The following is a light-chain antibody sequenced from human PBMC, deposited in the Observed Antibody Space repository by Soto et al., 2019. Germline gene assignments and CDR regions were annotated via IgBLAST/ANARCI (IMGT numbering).Light chain of an antibody. J-gene: IGKJ5*01. CDR1: QGIRND. V-gene: IGKV1-17*01. Sequence: DIQMTQSPSSLSACVADRGTIALRASQGIRNDLGWYQQTPGKAPRRLIYGASNLESGVPSRFSGSGSGTGFTLTISSLQPEDFAVYYCQQYGSSPITFGQGTRLEIK. CDR2: GAS. CDR3: QQYGSSPIT.